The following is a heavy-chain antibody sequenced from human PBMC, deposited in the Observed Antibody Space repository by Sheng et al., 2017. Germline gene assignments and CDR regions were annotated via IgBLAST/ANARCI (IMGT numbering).Heavy chain of an antibody. D-gene: IGHD2-8*01. Sequence: QVQLVESGGGVVQPGRSLRLSCAASGFTFSSYGMHWVRQAPGKGLEWVAVIWYDGSNKYYADSVKGRFTISRDNSKNTLYLQMNSLRAEDTAVYYCAREVRNGPQPDAFDIWGQGTMVTVSS. CDR3: AREVRNGPQPDAFDI. V-gene: IGHV3-33*01. J-gene: IGHJ3*02. CDR1: GFTFSSYG. CDR2: IWYDGSNK.